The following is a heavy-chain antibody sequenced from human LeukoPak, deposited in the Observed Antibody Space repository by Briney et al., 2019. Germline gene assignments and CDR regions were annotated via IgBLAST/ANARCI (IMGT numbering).Heavy chain of an antibody. CDR3: ARDYYGSGSYFTPFDY. CDR1: GGTCSSDA. D-gene: IGHD3-10*01. V-gene: IGHV1-69*13. CDR2: IIPIFGTA. J-gene: IGHJ4*02. Sequence: SVKVSCKASGGTCSSDAISWVRQAPGQGLELMGRIIPIFGTANYAQKFRGRVTITADESTSTAYMELSSLRSEDTAVYYCARDYYGSGSYFTPFDYWGQGTLVTVSS.